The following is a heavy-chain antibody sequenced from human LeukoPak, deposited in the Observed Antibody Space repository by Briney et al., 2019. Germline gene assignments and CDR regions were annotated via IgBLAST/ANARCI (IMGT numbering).Heavy chain of an antibody. CDR2: IYYSGST. CDR1: GGSISSYY. CDR3: ARGAPNFTIDY. D-gene: IGHD2-8*01. Sequence: PSETPSLTCTVSGGSISSYYWSWIRQPPGKGLEWIGYIYYSGSTNYNPSLKSRVAISVDTSKNQFSLKLSSVTAADTAVYYCARGAPNFTIDYWGQGTLVTVSS. J-gene: IGHJ4*02. V-gene: IGHV4-59*01.